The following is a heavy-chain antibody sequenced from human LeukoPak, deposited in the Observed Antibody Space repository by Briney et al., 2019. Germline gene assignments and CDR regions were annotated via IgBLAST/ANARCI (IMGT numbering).Heavy chain of an antibody. CDR3: TTLFDFRSGIDY. V-gene: IGHV3-15*01. CDR2: IKSKTDGGTT. J-gene: IGHJ4*02. D-gene: IGHD3-3*01. CDR1: GFTFSNAW. Sequence: GGSLRLSCAASGFTFSNAWMSWVRQAPGKGLEWVGRIKSKTDGGTTDYAAPVKGRFTISRDDSKNTLYLQMNSLKTEDTAVYYCTTLFDFRSGIDYWGQGTLVTVSS.